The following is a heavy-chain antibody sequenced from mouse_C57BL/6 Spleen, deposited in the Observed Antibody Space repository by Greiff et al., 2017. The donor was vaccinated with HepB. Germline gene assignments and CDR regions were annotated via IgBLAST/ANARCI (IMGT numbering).Heavy chain of an antibody. CDR2: IYPGDGDT. CDR3: ARGRYYGSSSHFDY. D-gene: IGHD1-1*01. J-gene: IGHJ2*01. V-gene: IGHV1-80*01. Sequence: QVQLQQSGAELVKPGASVKISCKASGYAFSSYWMNWVKQRPGKGLEWIGQIYPGDGDTNYNGKFKGKATLTADKSSSTAYMQLSSLTSEDSAVYFCARGRYYGSSSHFDYWGQGTTLTVSS. CDR1: GYAFSSYW.